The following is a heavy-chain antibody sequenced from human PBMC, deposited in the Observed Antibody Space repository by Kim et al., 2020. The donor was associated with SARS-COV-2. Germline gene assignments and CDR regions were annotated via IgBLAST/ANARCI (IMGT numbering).Heavy chain of an antibody. CDR2: IKEDGSAK. CDR3: ARDRGPNTLDY. Sequence: GGSLRLSCAASGFTFGSSWMSWVRQAPGKRPDWVGSIKEDGSAKYYVDSVKGRFTMSKDNDKNSLYLQMNSLRDEDTAVYYCARDRGPNTLDYWGQGILVTVSS. CDR1: GFTFGSSW. J-gene: IGHJ4*02. V-gene: IGHV3-7*01.